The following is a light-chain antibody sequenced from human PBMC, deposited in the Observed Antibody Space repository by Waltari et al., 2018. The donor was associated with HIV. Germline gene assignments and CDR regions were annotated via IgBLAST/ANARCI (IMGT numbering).Light chain of an antibody. Sequence: QSVLTQTPSVSGSPGQSVTISCTSPGSDIGRSVSWYQLHPGQAPRLVIFDVSQRPSGISARFSGSKSGNTASLTISWLQAEDEGDYFCASYIGTNRLFGGGTRVTAL. CDR2: DVS. CDR1: GSDIGRS. J-gene: IGLJ3*02. CDR3: ASYIGTNRL. V-gene: IGLV2-14*03.